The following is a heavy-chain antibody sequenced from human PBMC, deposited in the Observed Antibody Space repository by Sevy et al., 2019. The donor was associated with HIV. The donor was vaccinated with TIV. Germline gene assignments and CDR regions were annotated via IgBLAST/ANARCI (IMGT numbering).Heavy chain of an antibody. CDR3: AREGRTTVTTGGFDY. J-gene: IGHJ4*02. V-gene: IGHV3-48*01. CDR2: ISSSSTI. Sequence: GGSLRLSCAASGFTFSSYSMNWVRQAPGKGLEWVSYISSSSTIYYADSVKGRFTISRDNAKNSLYLQMNSLRAEDTAVYYCAREGRTTVTTGGFDYWGQGTLVTVSS. D-gene: IGHD4-17*01. CDR1: GFTFSSYS.